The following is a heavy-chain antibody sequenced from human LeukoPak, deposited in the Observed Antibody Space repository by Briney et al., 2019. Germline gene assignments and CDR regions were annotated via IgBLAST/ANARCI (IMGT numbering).Heavy chain of an antibody. J-gene: IGHJ4*02. Sequence: VASVNVSCKASGYTFTGYYMHWVRQAPGQGLEWMGRIIPILGIANYAQKFQGRVTITADKSTSTAYMELSSLRSEDTAVYYCALASYDSSGDTNDYWGQGTLVTVSS. V-gene: IGHV1-69*02. D-gene: IGHD3-22*01. CDR3: ALASYDSSGDTNDY. CDR2: IIPILGIA. CDR1: GYTFTGYY.